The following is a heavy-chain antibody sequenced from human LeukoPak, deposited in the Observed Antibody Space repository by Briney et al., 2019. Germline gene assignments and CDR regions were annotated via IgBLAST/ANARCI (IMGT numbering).Heavy chain of an antibody. CDR1: GYTFTTYY. Sequence: ASVKVSCKASGYTFTTYYMHWVRQAPGQGLEWMGIINPSGGATSYAQKFQGRVTMTRDTSTSTVYMELSSLRSEDTAVYYCARDGSPHVSMTVVTSPDYWGQGTLVTASS. D-gene: IGHD3-22*01. V-gene: IGHV1-46*01. CDR2: INPSGGAT. J-gene: IGHJ4*02. CDR3: ARDGSPHVSMTVVTSPDY.